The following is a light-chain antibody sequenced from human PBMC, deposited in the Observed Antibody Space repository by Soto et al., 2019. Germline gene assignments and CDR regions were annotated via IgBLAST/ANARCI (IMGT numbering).Light chain of an antibody. CDR3: LHDYNYPRT. CDR2: ATS. V-gene: IGKV1-6*01. CDR1: QGINNE. J-gene: IGKJ1*01. Sequence: AIQMTQSPSPLSASVGDRVTMTCRASQGINNELAWYQQKPGKAPKLLIYATSNLPSGVPSRFSGSGSGTDFALTISSLQPGDCATHFCLHDYNYPRTFGQGTKVE.